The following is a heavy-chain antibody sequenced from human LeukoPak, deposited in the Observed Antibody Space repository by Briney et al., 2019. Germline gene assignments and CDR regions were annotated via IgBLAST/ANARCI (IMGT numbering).Heavy chain of an antibody. CDR2: IYYSGST. V-gene: IGHV4-59*01. J-gene: IGHJ3*02. CDR3: ARILGYCSSTSCYKGWAFDI. Sequence: SETLSLTCTVSGGSISSYYWSWIRQPPGKGLEWIGYIYYSGSTNYNPSLKSRVTISVDTSKNQFSLKLSSVTAADTAVYYCARILGYCSSTSCYKGWAFDIWGQGTMATVSS. CDR1: GGSISSYY. D-gene: IGHD2-2*02.